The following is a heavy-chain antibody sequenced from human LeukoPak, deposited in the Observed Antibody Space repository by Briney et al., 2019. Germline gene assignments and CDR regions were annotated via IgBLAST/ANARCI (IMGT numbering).Heavy chain of an antibody. CDR2: ISAYNGNT. V-gene: IGHV1-18*01. D-gene: IGHD3-3*02. CDR3: ARVSPEYYYYYGMDV. CDR1: GYTFTSYG. J-gene: IGHJ6*02. Sequence: RASVKVSCKASGYTFTSYGISWVRQAPGQGLEWMGWISAYNGNTNYAQKLQGRVTMTTDTSTSTAYMELRSLRSDDTAVYYCARVSPEYYYYYGMDVWGQGTTVTVSS.